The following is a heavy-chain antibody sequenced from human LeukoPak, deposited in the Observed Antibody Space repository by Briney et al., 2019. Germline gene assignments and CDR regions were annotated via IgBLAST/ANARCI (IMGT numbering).Heavy chain of an antibody. D-gene: IGHD5-24*01. V-gene: IGHV1-69*04. J-gene: IGHJ4*02. CDR3: ARDQDGYNWH. CDR2: IIPILGIA. Sequence: ASVKVSCKASGGTFSSYAISWVRQAPGLGLEWMGRIIPILGIANYAQKFQGRVTITADKSTSTAYMELSSLRSEDTAVYYCARDQDGYNWHWGQGTLVTVSS. CDR1: GGTFSSYA.